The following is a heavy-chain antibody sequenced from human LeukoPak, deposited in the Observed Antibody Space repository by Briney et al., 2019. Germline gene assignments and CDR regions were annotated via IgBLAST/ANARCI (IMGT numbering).Heavy chain of an antibody. CDR3: ARSVEGYCSGGSCYYYSYYMDV. V-gene: IGHV4-59*01. CDR1: GGSISSYY. CDR2: IYYSGST. J-gene: IGHJ6*03. Sequence: PSETLSLTCTVSGGSISSYYWSWIRQPPGKGLEWIGYIYYSGSTNYNPSLKSRVTISVDTSKNQFSLKLSSVTAADTAVYYCARSVEGYCSGGSCYYYSYYMDVWGKGTTVTVSS. D-gene: IGHD2-15*01.